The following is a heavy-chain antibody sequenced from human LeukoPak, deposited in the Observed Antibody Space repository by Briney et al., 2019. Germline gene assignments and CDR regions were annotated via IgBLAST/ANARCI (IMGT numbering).Heavy chain of an antibody. D-gene: IGHD6-13*01. CDR3: AKSDSAGLDY. Sequence: AGGSLRLSCAASGFTFSSYAMHWVRQAPGKGLEWVAVISYDGSNKYYADSVRGRFTISRDNSKNTLYLQMNSLRAEDTAVYYCAKSDSAGLDYWGQGTLVTVSS. CDR1: GFTFSSYA. J-gene: IGHJ4*02. CDR2: ISYDGSNK. V-gene: IGHV3-30*04.